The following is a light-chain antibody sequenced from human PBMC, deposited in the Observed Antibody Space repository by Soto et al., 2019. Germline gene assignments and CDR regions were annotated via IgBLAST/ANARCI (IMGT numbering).Light chain of an antibody. V-gene: IGKV3-15*01. CDR1: QSVSGN. CDR3: QQYNNWPPIT. Sequence: EIVMTQSPATLSVSPGERATLSCRASQSVSGNLAWYQQKPGQAPRLLIYAASTRATGIPARFSGSGSETELTLTISSLQSEDFSVYYCQQYNNWPPITFGPGTKVNMK. CDR2: AAS. J-gene: IGKJ3*01.